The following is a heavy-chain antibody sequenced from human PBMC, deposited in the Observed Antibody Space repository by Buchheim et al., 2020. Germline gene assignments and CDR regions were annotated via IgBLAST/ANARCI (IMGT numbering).Heavy chain of an antibody. J-gene: IGHJ6*02. D-gene: IGHD2-2*02. CDR1: GYTLTELS. CDR2: FDPEDGET. Sequence: QVQLVQSGAEVKKPGASVKVSCKVSGYTLTELSMHWVRQAPGKGLEWMGGFDPEDGETIYAQKFQGRVTMTEDTSTDTAYMELSSLRSEDTAVYYCATAMLNCSSTSCYIPGYYGMDVWGQGTT. V-gene: IGHV1-24*01. CDR3: ATAMLNCSSTSCYIPGYYGMDV.